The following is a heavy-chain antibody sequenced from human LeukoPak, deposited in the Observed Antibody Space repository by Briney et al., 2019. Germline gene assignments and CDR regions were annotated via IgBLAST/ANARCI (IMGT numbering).Heavy chain of an antibody. V-gene: IGHV3-7*01. D-gene: IGHD3-10*01. J-gene: IGHJ5*02. CDR2: INPDTSEI. CDR3: LRLHHPGGWFDP. Sequence: PGKSLRLSCEASGFTFSSSWMSWVRQGPGKGLEWVASINPDTSEIHYVDAVRGRFTISRDNAKNSLYLQMSSLTADDTALYYCLRLHHPGGWFDPWGQGTLVTVSS. CDR1: GFTFSSSW.